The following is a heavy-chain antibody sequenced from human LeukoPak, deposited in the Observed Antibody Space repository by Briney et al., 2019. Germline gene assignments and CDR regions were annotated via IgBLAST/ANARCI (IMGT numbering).Heavy chain of an antibody. Sequence: ASVKVSCKASGGTFSSYAISWVRQAPGKGLEWMGGFDPEHGETIYAQKFQGRVTMTEDTSTDTAYMELSSLRSEDTAIYYCATGSLTDAFDIWGQGTMVTVSS. CDR3: ATGSLTDAFDI. J-gene: IGHJ3*02. V-gene: IGHV1-24*01. CDR1: GGTFSSYA. CDR2: FDPEHGET.